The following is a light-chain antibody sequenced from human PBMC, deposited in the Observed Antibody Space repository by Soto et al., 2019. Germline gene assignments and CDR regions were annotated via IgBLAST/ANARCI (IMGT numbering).Light chain of an antibody. Sequence: DIQMTQSPSSLSASVGDRVTITCRASQSISSYLNGYQQKPGKAPKLLIYAASSLQSGVPSRFSGSGSGTDFTLTISSLQPEDVANYYCQQSYSSPRTFGQGTKVEIK. CDR3: QQSYSSPRT. J-gene: IGKJ1*01. CDR1: QSISSY. CDR2: AAS. V-gene: IGKV1-39*01.